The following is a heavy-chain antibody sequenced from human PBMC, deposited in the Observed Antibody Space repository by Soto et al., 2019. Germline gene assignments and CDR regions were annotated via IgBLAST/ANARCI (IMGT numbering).Heavy chain of an antibody. CDR1: GFIFSSYE. CDR3: ARRYGGGYDSEFDY. Sequence: PGGSLRLSCAASGFIFSSYEMNWVRQAPGKGLEWISYINLRSTTIYYADSVKGRFTISRDNAKNSLFLQMNSLRAEDTAVYYCARRYGGGYDSEFDYWGQGTLVTVSS. D-gene: IGHD5-12*01. V-gene: IGHV3-48*03. J-gene: IGHJ4*02. CDR2: INLRSTTI.